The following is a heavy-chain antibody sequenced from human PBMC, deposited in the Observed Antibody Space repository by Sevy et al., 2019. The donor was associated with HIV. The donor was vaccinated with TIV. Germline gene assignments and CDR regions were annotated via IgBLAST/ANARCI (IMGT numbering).Heavy chain of an antibody. D-gene: IGHD6-19*01. CDR3: TRDYLGYSIGWYPFLDV. V-gene: IGHV4-61*01. Sequence: SETLSLTCTVSGGSVSSGSHYWSWIRQPPGKGLEWIGYIYNSGSTNYNPSLKSRVTISVETSKNQFSLKLSSVTAADTAVYYGTRDYLGYSIGWYPFLDVWGQGTTVTVSS. J-gene: IGHJ6*02. CDR2: IYNSGST. CDR1: GGSVSSGSHY.